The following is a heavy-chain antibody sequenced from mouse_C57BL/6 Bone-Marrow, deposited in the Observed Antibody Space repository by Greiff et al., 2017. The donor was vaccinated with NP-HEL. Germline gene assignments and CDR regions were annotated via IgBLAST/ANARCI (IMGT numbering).Heavy chain of an antibody. CDR2: IDPSDSYT. Sequence: VQLQQPGAELVKPGASVKLSCKASGYTFTSYWMQWVKQRPGQGLEWIGEIDPSDSYTNYNQKFKGKATLTVDTSSSTAYMQLSSLTSEDSAVYYCARERAIYYYGSIDYWGQGTTLTVSS. CDR3: ARERAIYYYGSIDY. V-gene: IGHV1-50*01. CDR1: GYTFTSYW. J-gene: IGHJ2*01. D-gene: IGHD1-1*01.